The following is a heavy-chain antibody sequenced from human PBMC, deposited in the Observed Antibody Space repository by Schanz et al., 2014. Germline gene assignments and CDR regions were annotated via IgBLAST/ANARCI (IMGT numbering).Heavy chain of an antibody. CDR2: IWYDGSNK. CDR1: GFTFSSYG. J-gene: IGHJ4*02. CDR3: ARGPIPIQGVPMDF. D-gene: IGHD3-10*01. V-gene: IGHV3-33*01. Sequence: VQLVDSGGGVVQPGRSLRLSCAASGFTFSSYGMHWVRQAPGRGLEWVALIWYDGSNKYYVDSVKGRFTISRDNSKDTLYLQMSGLTPEDTAVYYCARGPIPIQGVPMDFWGQGTLVTVSS.